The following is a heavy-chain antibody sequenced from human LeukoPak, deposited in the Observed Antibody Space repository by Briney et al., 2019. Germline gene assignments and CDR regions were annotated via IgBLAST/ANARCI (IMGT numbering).Heavy chain of an antibody. Sequence: GASVKVSCKASGYTFIDYYMLWVRQAPGQGLEWMGWINPNSGGTNYAQKFQGRVTMTRDTSISTVYMELSGLRSDDTAVYFCVRDYGDFVMDLWGQGTTVTVSS. CDR1: GYTFIDYY. V-gene: IGHV1-2*02. CDR3: VRDYGDFVMDL. CDR2: INPNSGGT. D-gene: IGHD3-10*01. J-gene: IGHJ6*02.